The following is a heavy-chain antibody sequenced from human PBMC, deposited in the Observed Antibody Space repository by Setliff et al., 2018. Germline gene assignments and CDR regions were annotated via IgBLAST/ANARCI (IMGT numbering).Heavy chain of an antibody. Sequence: GGSLRLSCGASGFTFSTHAMHWVRQAPGKGLEWVAMIWSDGNNQFYPGSVKGRFTVSRDNSKNMVYLQMDSLRPEDTAVYYCARTCSGSGCYAGLESWGQGTPVTVSS. V-gene: IGHV3-30*02. D-gene: IGHD2-15*01. CDR3: ARTCSGSGCYAGLES. CDR1: GFTFSTHA. J-gene: IGHJ4*02. CDR2: IWSDGNNQ.